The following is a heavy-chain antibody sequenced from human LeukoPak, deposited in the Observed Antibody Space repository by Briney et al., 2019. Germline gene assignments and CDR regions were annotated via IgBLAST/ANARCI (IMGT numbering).Heavy chain of an antibody. D-gene: IGHD4-17*01. Sequence: GGSLRLSCAASGFTFRSHAMSWVRQAPGKGLEWVAVISYDGSIKYYADSVKGRFTISRDSSKNTLYLQMNSLRAEDTAVYYCAKYGMTTVTYIDYWGQGTLVTVSS. J-gene: IGHJ4*02. CDR1: GFTFRSHA. V-gene: IGHV3-30*18. CDR3: AKYGMTTVTYIDY. CDR2: ISYDGSIK.